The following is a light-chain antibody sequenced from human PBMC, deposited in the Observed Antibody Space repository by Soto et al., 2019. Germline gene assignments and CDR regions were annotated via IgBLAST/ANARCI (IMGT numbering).Light chain of an antibody. V-gene: IGLV2-11*01. CDR1: NSDVGAYNS. Sequence: QSALTQPRSVSGSPGQSVTISCTGANSDVGAYNSVSWYQQHPGKAPKLMLYDVIKRASGVPDRFSGSKSGNTASLTISGLQAEDEADYYCCSYAGSYTYVFGPGTKLTVL. CDR2: DVI. CDR3: CSYAGSYTYV. J-gene: IGLJ1*01.